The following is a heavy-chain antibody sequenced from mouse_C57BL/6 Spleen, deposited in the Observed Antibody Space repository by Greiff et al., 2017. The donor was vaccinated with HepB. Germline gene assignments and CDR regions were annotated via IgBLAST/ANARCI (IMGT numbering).Heavy chain of an antibody. V-gene: IGHV2-2*01. CDR3: ARKGLRPSYYAMDY. D-gene: IGHD2-4*01. CDR1: GFSLTSYG. CDR2: IWSGGST. J-gene: IGHJ4*01. Sequence: VKLVESGPGLVQPSQSLSITCTVSGFSLTSYGVHWVRQSPGKGLEWLGVIWSGGSTDYNAAFISRLSISKDNSKSQVFFKMNSLQADDTAIYYCARKGLRPSYYAMDYWGQGTSVTVSS.